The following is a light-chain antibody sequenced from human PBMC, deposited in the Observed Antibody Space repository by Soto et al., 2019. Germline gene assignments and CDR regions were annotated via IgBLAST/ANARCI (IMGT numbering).Light chain of an antibody. V-gene: IGKV3-15*01. CDR2: GAS. CDR3: QQYYNWPPVT. J-gene: IGKJ1*01. CDR1: QSVSGN. Sequence: EIVMTQSPATLSVSPGERATLYCRASQSVSGNLAWYQQKPCQAPRLLIYGASTRATGIPARFSGSGSGTEFTLTISSLQFEDFAVYYCQQYYNWPPVTFGQGTKVEIK.